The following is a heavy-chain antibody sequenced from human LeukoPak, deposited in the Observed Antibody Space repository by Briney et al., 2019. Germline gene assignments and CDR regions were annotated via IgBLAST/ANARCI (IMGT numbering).Heavy chain of an antibody. J-gene: IGHJ6*02. D-gene: IGHD4/OR15-4a*01. CDR2: ISYDGSNK. V-gene: IGHV3-30-3*01. CDR3: ARDQYYGAYYYYYGMDV. CDR1: GFTFSSYA. Sequence: PGGSLRLSCAASGFTFSSYAMHWVRQAPGKGLEWVAVISYDGSNKYYADSVKGRFTISRDNSKNTLYLQMNSLRAEDTAVYYCARDQYYGAYYYYYGMDVWGQGTTVTVSS.